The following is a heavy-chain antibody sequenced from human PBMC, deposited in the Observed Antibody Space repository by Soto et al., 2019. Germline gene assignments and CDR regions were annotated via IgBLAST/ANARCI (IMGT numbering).Heavy chain of an antibody. V-gene: IGHV3-23*01. CDR2: ISGSGGST. D-gene: IGHD2-21*02. CDR1: GFTFSSYA. CDR3: AKTQEHIVVVTAIWYYYMDV. Sequence: GGSLRLSCAASGFTFSSYAMSWVRQAPGKGLEWVSAISGSGGSTYYADSEKGRFTISRDNSKNTLYLQMNSLRAEDTAVYYCAKTQEHIVVVTAIWYYYMDVWGKGTTVTVSS. J-gene: IGHJ6*03.